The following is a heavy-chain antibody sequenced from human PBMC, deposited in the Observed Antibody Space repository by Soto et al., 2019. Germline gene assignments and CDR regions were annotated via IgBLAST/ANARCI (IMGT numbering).Heavy chain of an antibody. J-gene: IGHJ6*02. Sequence: QVQLQESGPGLVKPSQTLSLTCTVSGGSISSGGYYWSWIGQHPGKGLEWIGYIYYSGSSYYNPSLESRVTISVDPSKNQFSMKLSSVTDADTAVYYCARVFGFGGMDVWGQGTKVTVAS. CDR1: GGSISSGGYY. D-gene: IGHD3-10*01. CDR3: ARVFGFGGMDV. CDR2: IYYSGSS. V-gene: IGHV4-31*03.